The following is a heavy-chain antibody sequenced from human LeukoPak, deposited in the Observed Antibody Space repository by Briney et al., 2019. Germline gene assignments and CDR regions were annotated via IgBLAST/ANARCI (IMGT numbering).Heavy chain of an antibody. Sequence: AXVKVSCKASGYTFTSYGISWVRQAPGQGLEGMGWISAYNGNTNYAQKLQGRVTMNTDTSTSTAYMELRSLRSDDTAVYYCARGNGLRDFWSGYSDYWGQGTLVTVSS. D-gene: IGHD3-3*01. J-gene: IGHJ4*02. CDR2: ISAYNGNT. CDR3: ARGNGLRDFWSGYSDY. V-gene: IGHV1-18*01. CDR1: GYTFTSYG.